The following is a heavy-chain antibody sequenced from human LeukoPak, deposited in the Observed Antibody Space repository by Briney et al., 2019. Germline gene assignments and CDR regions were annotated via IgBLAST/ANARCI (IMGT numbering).Heavy chain of an antibody. J-gene: IGHJ5*02. CDR2: INPNSGGT. D-gene: IGHD3-22*01. V-gene: IGHV1-2*02. CDR1: GYTFTGYY. CDR3: ARDYYDSSGKYNWFDP. Sequence: ASVKVSCKASGYTFTGYYMHWVRQAPGQGLEWMGWINPNSGGTNYAQKFQGRVTKTRDTSISTAYMELSRLRSDDTAVYYCARDYYDSSGKYNWFDPWGQGTLVTVSS.